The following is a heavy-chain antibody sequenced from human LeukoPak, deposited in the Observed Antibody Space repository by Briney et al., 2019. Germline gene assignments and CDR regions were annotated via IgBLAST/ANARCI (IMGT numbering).Heavy chain of an antibody. CDR2: ISAYNGNT. CDR1: GYTFTSYG. CDR3: AKGGYDILTGYDSPSDY. D-gene: IGHD3-9*01. V-gene: IGHV1-18*04. J-gene: IGHJ4*02. Sequence: ASVKVSCKASGYTFTSYGISWLRQAPGQGLEWMGWISAYNGNTNYAQKLQGRVTMTTDTSTSTAYMELRSLRSDDTAVYYCAKGGYDILTGYDSPSDYWGQGPLVTVSS.